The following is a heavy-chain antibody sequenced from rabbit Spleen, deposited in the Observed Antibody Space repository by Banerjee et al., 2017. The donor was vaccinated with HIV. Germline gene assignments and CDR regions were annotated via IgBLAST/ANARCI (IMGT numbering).Heavy chain of an antibody. J-gene: IGHJ4*01. CDR1: GFSLSSYA. CDR3: ARDRDVGDGVIAFSL. Sequence: QSLEESGGDLVKPGAALTLTCTVSGFSLSSYAMCWVRQAPGKGPEWIACINTASGNTWYATWVNGRFSISKTSATTVTLQMTSLTAADTATYFCARDRDVGDGVIAFSLWGPGTLVTVS. V-gene: IGHV1S40*01. CDR2: INTASGNT. D-gene: IGHD2-1*01.